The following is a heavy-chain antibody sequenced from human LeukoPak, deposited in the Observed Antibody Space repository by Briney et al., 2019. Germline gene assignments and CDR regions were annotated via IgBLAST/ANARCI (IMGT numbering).Heavy chain of an antibody. CDR2: IYYSGST. D-gene: IGHD2-8*01. Sequence: SSETLSLTCTVSGGSISSGDYYWSWIRQPPGKGLEWIGYIYYSGSTYYNPSLKSRVTTSVDTSKNQFSLKLSSVTAADTAVYYCARSYCTNGVCYRGFDPWSQGTLVTVSS. J-gene: IGHJ5*02. V-gene: IGHV4-30-4*02. CDR1: GGSISSGDYY. CDR3: ARSYCTNGVCYRGFDP.